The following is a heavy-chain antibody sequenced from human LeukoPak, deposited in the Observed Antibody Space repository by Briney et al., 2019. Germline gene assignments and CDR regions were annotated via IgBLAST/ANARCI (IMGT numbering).Heavy chain of an antibody. CDR2: IYYSGST. CDR1: GGSISSSSYY. V-gene: IGHV4-39*02. Sequence: SETLSLTCTVSGGSISSSSYYWGWIRQPPGKGLEWIGSIYYSGSTYYNPSIKSRVTISVDTSKNQFSLKLSSVTAADTAVYYCARDKGRGTTANWFDPWGQGTLVTVSS. CDR3: ARDKGRGTTANWFDP. J-gene: IGHJ5*02. D-gene: IGHD4-17*01.